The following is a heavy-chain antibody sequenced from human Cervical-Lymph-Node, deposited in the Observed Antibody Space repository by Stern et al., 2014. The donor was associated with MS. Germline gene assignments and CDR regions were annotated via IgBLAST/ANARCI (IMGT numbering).Heavy chain of an antibody. CDR3: APTRWDLFTWNWFDP. Sequence: QVQLVQSGPGLVKPSQTLSLTCTVSGGSISSSGYYWSWIRQPADKGLEWIGRIHDSGSTYYNPSLKSRVTLSMDTAKNQFSPNLPSVTAADTAVYYCAPTRWDLFTWNWFDPWGQGTLVTVSS. J-gene: IGHJ5*02. V-gene: IGHV4-61*02. D-gene: IGHD1-26*01. CDR2: IHDSGST. CDR1: GGSISSSGYY.